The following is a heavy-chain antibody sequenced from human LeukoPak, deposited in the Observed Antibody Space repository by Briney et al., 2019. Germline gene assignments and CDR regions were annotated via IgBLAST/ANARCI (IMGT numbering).Heavy chain of an antibody. J-gene: IGHJ4*02. V-gene: IGHV3-21*01. CDR1: GFTFSSYS. CDR3: ARDPNYYYDSSGYNDY. D-gene: IGHD3-22*01. CDR2: ISSSSSYI. Sequence: PGGSLRLSCAASGFTFSSYSMNWVRQAPGKGLEWVSSISSSSSYIYYADSVKGRFTISRDNAKNSLYLQMNSLRAEDTAVYYCARDPNYYYDSSGYNDYWGQGTLVTVSS.